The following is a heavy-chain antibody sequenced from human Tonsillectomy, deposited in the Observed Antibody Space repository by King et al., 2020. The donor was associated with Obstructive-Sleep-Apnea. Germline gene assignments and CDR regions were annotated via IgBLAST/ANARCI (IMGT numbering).Heavy chain of an antibody. CDR3: ARDMSAYDSTSPAY. V-gene: IGHV1-2*02. Sequence: VQLVESGAEVKKPGASVKVSCKASGYTFTGYYIHWVRRAPGQGLEWMGWISPNSGATTYAQKFQDRVTMTRDTSISTAYMDLSRPRSDDTAIYYCARDMSAYDSTSPAYWGQGTLVTVSS. CDR2: ISPNSGAT. J-gene: IGHJ4*02. CDR1: GYTFTGYY. D-gene: IGHD3-10*01.